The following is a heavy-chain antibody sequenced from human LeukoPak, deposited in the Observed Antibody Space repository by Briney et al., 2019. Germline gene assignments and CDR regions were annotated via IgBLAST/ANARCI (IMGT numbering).Heavy chain of an antibody. J-gene: IGHJ4*02. V-gene: IGHV4-39*01. D-gene: IGHD6-13*01. CDR2: ISYSGST. CDR1: GGSVSSSSSY. Sequence: PSETLSLTCTVSGGSVSSSSSYWGWIRQPPGKGLEWIGSISYSGSTYYNPSLKSRVTISVDTSKNQFSLKLSSVTAADTAVYYCARAVLAAAGTIPHFDYWGQGTLVTVSS. CDR3: ARAVLAAAGTIPHFDY.